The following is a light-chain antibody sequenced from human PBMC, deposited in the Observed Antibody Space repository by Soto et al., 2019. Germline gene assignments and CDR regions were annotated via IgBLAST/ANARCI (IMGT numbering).Light chain of an antibody. CDR1: SSDVGGYSL. CDR3: FSNATRATYV. V-gene: IGLV2-23*01. CDR2: EGT. Sequence: QSGLAQPASVSGSPGQSTNISCTGTSSDVGGYSLVSWYQQHPGKAPKLMIYEGTKRPSGISNRFFGSKSGNTASLTISGLQAEDEGDYYCFSNATRATYVFAPGPQVALL. J-gene: IGLJ1*01.